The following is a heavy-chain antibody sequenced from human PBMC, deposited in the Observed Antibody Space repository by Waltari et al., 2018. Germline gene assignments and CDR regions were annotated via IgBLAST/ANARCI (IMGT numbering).Heavy chain of an antibody. V-gene: IGHV4-59*11. CDR1: GGSISSHY. J-gene: IGHJ5*02. CDR3: ARLCSGGACRNWFDP. Sequence: QVQLQESGPGLVKPSETLSLTCTISGGSISSHYWGWIRQPPGKGLEWIGYIYYSGSTNYNPSLKSRVAISMDTSKKQFSLKVNSVTAADTAVYYCARLCSGGACRNWFDPWGPGTLVTVSS. CDR2: IYYSGST. D-gene: IGHD2-15*01.